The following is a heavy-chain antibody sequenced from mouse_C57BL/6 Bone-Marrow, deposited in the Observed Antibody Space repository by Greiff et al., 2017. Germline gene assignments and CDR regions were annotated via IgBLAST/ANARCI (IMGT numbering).Heavy chain of an antibody. CDR2: ISNLAYSI. CDR1: GFTFSDYG. CDR3: ARRLEMAMDY. V-gene: IGHV5-15*01. J-gene: IGHJ4*01. D-gene: IGHD1-2*01. Sequence: EVQLVESGGGLVQPGGSLKLSCAASGFTFSDYGMAWVRQAPRKGPAWVAFISNLAYSIYYADTVTGRFTISRENAKNTLYLEMSSLRSEDTAMYYCARRLEMAMDYWGQGTSVTVSS.